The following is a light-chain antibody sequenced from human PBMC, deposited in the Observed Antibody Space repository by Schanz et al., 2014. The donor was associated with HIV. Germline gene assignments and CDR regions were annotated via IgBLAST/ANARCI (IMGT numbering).Light chain of an antibody. Sequence: QSALTQPASVSGSPGQSITISCTGTSSDVGVYNYVSWYQQHPGKAPKLMIYDVNNRPSGVSNRFSGSKSGNTASLTISGLQAQDEADYYCTSYAGSNVLGIFGGGTKVTVL. CDR3: TSYAGSNVLGI. CDR2: DVN. J-gene: IGLJ2*01. CDR1: SSDVGVYNY. V-gene: IGLV2-14*03.